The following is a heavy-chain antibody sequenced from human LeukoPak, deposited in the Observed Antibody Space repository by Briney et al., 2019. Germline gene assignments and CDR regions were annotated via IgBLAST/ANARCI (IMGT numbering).Heavy chain of an antibody. J-gene: IGHJ4*02. CDR1: GFTFSSYG. Sequence: PGGSLRVFCAASGFTFSSYGMHWVRQAPGKGLEWVAFIRYDGSNKYYADSVKGRFTISRDNSKNTLYLQMNSLRAEDTAVYYCADYDSSGYAFDYWGQGTLVTVSS. CDR3: ADYDSSGYAFDY. V-gene: IGHV3-30*02. CDR2: IRYDGSNK. D-gene: IGHD3-22*01.